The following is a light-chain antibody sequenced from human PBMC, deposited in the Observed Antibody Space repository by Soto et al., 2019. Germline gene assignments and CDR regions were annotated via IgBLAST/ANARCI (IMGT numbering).Light chain of an antibody. CDR3: HQYNDWPRT. V-gene: IGKV3-15*01. CDR2: GAS. CDR1: QSVSSN. Sequence: DIVMTQSPATLSVSPGERATLSCRANQSVSSNLAWYQQKRGQAPRLLMYGASTRATGIPVRFSGSGSGTEFTLIISSLQSEDFAVYYCHQYNDWPRTFGQGTKVEIK. J-gene: IGKJ1*01.